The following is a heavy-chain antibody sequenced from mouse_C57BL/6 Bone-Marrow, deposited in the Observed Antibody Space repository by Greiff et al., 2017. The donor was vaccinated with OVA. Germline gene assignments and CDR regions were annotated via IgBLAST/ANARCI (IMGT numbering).Heavy chain of an antibody. Sequence: VQLQQPGAELVKPGASVKLSCKASGYTFPSYWMHWVKQRPGQGLEWIGMIHPNSGSTNYNEKFKSKATLTVDKSSSTAYMQLSSLPSEDSAGYYGARERVRLGSGLSWYYDVWGTGTTVTVSA. CDR2: IHPNSGST. D-gene: IGHD1-3*01. V-gene: IGHV1-64*01. CDR3: ARERVRLGSGLSWYYDV. J-gene: IGHJ1*03. CDR1: GYTFPSYW.